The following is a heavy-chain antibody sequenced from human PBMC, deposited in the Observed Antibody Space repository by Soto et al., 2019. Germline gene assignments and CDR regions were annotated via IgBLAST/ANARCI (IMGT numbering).Heavy chain of an antibody. J-gene: IGHJ4*02. CDR2: INAGNGNT. CDR1: GHTFTSYA. D-gene: IGHD3-3*01. Sequence: QVQLVQSGAEEKKPGASVKVSCKASGHTFTSYAMHWVRQAPGQRLEWMGWINAGNGNTKYSQKFQGRVTITRDTSASKAYMELSSLRSEDTAVYYCARDMYYDFWSGLFDYWGQGTLVTVSS. V-gene: IGHV1-3*05. CDR3: ARDMYYDFWSGLFDY.